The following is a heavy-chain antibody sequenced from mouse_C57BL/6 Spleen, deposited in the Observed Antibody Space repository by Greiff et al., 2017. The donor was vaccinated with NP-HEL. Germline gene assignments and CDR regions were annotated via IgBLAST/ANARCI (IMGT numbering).Heavy chain of an antibody. V-gene: IGHV1-15*01. CDR2: IDPATGGT. CDR3: TRTTTVVATDY. Sequence: VQLQQSGAELVRPGASVTLSCKASGYTFTDYEMHWVKQTPVHGLEWIGAIDPATGGTAYNQKFKGKAILTADKSSSTAYMELRSLTSEDAAVYYGTRTTTVVATDYWGQGTTLTVSS. CDR1: GYTFTDYE. J-gene: IGHJ2*01. D-gene: IGHD1-1*01.